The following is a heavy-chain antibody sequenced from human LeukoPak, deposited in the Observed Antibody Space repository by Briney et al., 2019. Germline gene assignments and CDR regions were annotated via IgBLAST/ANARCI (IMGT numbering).Heavy chain of an antibody. J-gene: IGHJ4*02. CDR3: ARNDYGDYVDY. V-gene: IGHV4-34*01. D-gene: IGHD4-17*01. CDR2: INHSGST. Sequence: SETLSLTCAVYGGSLSGYYWSWIRQPPGKGLEWIGEINHSGSTNYNPSLKSRVTISVDTSKNQFSLKVSSVTAADTAVYYCARNDYGDYVDYWGQGTLVTVSS. CDR1: GGSLSGYY.